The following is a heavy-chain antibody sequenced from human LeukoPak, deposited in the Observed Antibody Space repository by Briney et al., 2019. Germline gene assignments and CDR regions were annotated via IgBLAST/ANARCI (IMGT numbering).Heavy chain of an antibody. CDR1: GGSISSSTYY. D-gene: IGHD6-13*01. CDR2: IYNSGST. Sequence: SETLSLTCSVSGGSISSSTYYWGWIRQPPGKGLEWIGSIYNSGSTYYNPSLKSRVTISVDTSKNQFSLKLSSVTAADTAVYYCARQAYSSNLGWFDPWGQGTLVTVSS. V-gene: IGHV4-39*01. J-gene: IGHJ5*02. CDR3: ARQAYSSNLGWFDP.